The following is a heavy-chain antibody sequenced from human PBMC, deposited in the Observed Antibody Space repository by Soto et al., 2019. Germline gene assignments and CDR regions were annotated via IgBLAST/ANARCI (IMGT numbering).Heavy chain of an antibody. J-gene: IGHJ4*02. CDR3: ARSYDFWSGYYYFDY. CDR2: ISAYNGNT. V-gene: IGHV1-18*01. D-gene: IGHD3-3*01. Sequence: GXSVKGSCEASGYTFTSYGISWVRQAPVQGLEWMGWISAYNGNTNYAQKLQGRVTMTTDTSTSTAYMELRSLRSDDTAVYYCARSYDFWSGYYYFDYWGQGTLVTVSS. CDR1: GYTFTSYG.